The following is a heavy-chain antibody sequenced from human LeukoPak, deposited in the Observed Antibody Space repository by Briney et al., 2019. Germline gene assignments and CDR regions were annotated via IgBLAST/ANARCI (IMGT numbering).Heavy chain of an antibody. CDR1: GGTFSSYA. V-gene: IGHV1-69*06. D-gene: IGHD1-26*01. Sequence: ASVKVSCKASGGTFSSYAISWVRQAPGQGLEWMGGIIPIFGTAKYAQNFQGRVSIAADRSTSTAYMELRSLRSDDTAVYYCARDVEWELPYFDYWGQGTLVTVSS. CDR3: ARDVEWELPYFDY. J-gene: IGHJ4*02. CDR2: IIPIFGTA.